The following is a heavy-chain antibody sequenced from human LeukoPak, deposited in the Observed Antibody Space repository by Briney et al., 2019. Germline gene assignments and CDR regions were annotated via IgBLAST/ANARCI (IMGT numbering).Heavy chain of an antibody. CDR1: GFTFSSYW. CDR2: INPDGSSR. CDR3: TRQWLPSPGDS. V-gene: IGHV3-74*01. J-gene: IGHJ4*02. Sequence: QTGGSLRLSCAASGFTFSSYWMHWVRQAPGKGLGWVSRINPDGSSRTYADSVRGRFTISRDNAKNSLYLQMNSLRVEDTAVYSCTRQWLPSPGDSWGQGTLVTVSS. D-gene: IGHD6-19*01.